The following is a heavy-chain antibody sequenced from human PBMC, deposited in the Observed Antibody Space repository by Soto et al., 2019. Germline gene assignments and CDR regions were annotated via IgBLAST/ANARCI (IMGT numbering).Heavy chain of an antibody. CDR3: ARGARDFDY. J-gene: IGHJ4*02. Sequence: GSLRLSCAASGFTFYTYVIHLVRQAPGRGLEWVALIWYDGSNKYYGDSVKGRFTISRDNSKNTLYLQMNSLRAEDMAVYYCARGARDFDYWGQGTLVTVSS. V-gene: IGHV3-33*01. D-gene: IGHD3-16*01. CDR2: IWYDGSNK. CDR1: GFTFYTYV.